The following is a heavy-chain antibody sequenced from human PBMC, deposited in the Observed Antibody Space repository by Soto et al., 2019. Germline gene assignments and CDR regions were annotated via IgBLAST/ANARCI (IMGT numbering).Heavy chain of an antibody. CDR1: GFTFSDYY. V-gene: IGHV3-11*04. CDR2: ISSSCSTI. Sequence: GGSLRLSCAASGFTFSDYYMSWIRQAPGKGLKWVSYISSSCSTIDYADSVKGRFTISSDNAKNSLYLQMNSLIAEDTAVYYCARDVRQLTAIYYYGMDVWGQGTMVTVSS. J-gene: IGHJ6*02. CDR3: ARDVRQLTAIYYYGMDV. D-gene: IGHD2-21*02.